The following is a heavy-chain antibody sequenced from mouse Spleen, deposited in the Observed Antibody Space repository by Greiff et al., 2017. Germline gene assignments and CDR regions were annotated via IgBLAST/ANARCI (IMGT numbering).Heavy chain of an antibody. D-gene: IGHD2-12*01. CDR3: AITTGDWYFDV. V-gene: IGHV1-64*01. CDR2: IHPNSGST. Sequence: VQLQQPGAELVKPGASVKLSCKASGYTFTSYWMHWVKQRPGQGLEWIGMIHPNSGSTNYNEKFKSKATLTVDKSSSTAYMQLSSLTSEDSAVYYCAITTGDWYFDVWGAGTTVTVSS. J-gene: IGHJ1*01. CDR1: GYTFTSYW.